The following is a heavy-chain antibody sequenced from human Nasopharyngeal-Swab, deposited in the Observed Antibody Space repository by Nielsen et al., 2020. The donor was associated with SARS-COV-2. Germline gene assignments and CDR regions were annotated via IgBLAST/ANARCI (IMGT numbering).Heavy chain of an antibody. Sequence: RQMPGKGLEWVGRIKSKADGGTTEYAAPVKGRFTISRDDSRNTQSLQMNSLKTEDTAVYYCTTELLLWFGEGGSWFDPWGQGTLVTVSS. J-gene: IGHJ5*02. CDR3: TTELLLWFGEGGSWFDP. CDR2: IKSKADGGTT. D-gene: IGHD3-10*01. V-gene: IGHV3-15*01.